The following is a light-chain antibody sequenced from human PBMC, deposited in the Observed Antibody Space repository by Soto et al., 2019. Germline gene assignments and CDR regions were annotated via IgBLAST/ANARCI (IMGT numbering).Light chain of an antibody. CDR2: AAS. V-gene: IGKV1-12*01. J-gene: IGKJ5*01. CDR3: QQSSRTTIT. Sequence: DIQMTQSPSSVSASVGDRVTITCRASQGISSWLAWYQQKPGKAPKLLIYAASSLQSGVPSRFSGSGSGTDFTLAINSLKNEDFATYYCQQSSRTTITFGQGTRLEIK. CDR1: QGISSW.